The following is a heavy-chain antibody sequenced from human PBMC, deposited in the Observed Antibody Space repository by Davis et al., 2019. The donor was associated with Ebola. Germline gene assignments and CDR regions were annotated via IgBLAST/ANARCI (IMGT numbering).Heavy chain of an antibody. CDR3: ARYSGTHSDY. D-gene: IGHD1-26*01. J-gene: IGHJ4*02. CDR2: INPSGGST. CDR1: TYTFTSDY. Sequence: AASVPVSCKASTYTFTSDYMHWVRPAPGQGLEWMGIINPSGGSTAYAQKFQGRVTMTKDTSTSTVYMELSSLRSEGTAVYYCARYSGTHSDYWGQGTLVTVSS. V-gene: IGHV1-46*01.